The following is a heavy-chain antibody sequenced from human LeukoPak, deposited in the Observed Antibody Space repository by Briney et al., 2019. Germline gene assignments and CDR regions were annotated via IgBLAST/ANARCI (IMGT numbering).Heavy chain of an antibody. J-gene: IGHJ3*02. CDR1: GFTFSSYW. CDR2: INSDGSST. CDR3: ARDDSAFDAFDI. Sequence: GGSLRLSCAASGFTFSSYWMHWVRQAPGKGLAWLSRINSDGSSTDYADSVKGRFTISRDNAKNSLYLQMNSLRAEDTALYHCARDDSAFDAFDIWGQGTMVTVSS. V-gene: IGHV3-74*01.